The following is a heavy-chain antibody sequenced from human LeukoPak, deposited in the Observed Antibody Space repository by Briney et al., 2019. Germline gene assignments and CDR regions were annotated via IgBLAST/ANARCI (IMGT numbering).Heavy chain of an antibody. D-gene: IGHD6-13*01. CDR3: AKDLKGSSSSGAFDI. CDR1: GSTFSSYA. V-gene: IGHV3-23*01. Sequence: PGGSLRLSCAASGSTFSSYAMSWVRQAPGKGLEWVSAISGSGGSTYYADSVKGRFTISRDNSKNTLYLQMNSLRAEDTAVYYCAKDLKGSSSSGAFDIWGQGTMVTVSS. CDR2: ISGSGGST. J-gene: IGHJ3*02.